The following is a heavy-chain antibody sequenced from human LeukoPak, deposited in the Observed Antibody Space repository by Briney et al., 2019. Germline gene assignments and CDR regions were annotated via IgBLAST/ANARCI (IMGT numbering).Heavy chain of an antibody. V-gene: IGHV3-23*01. CDR2: INDSGGST. Sequence: GGSLRLSCAASGFTFSSYAMSWVRQLPGKGLEWLSYINDSGGSTYYADSVKGRFVISRDNSKNSLYLQINSLRAEVTAIYYCATYDYVWGRYRLAQSDYWGQGTLVTVSS. J-gene: IGHJ4*02. CDR1: GFTFSSYA. CDR3: ATYDYVWGRYRLAQSDY. D-gene: IGHD3-16*02.